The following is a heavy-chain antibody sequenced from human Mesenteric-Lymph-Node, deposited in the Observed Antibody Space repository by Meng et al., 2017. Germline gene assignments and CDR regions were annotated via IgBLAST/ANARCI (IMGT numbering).Heavy chain of an antibody. CDR2: IVVGSGNT. CDR3: AANRSSRGSSGWYFDY. D-gene: IGHD6-19*01. CDR1: GFTFTNSA. Sequence: SVKVSCKASGFTFTNSAVQWVRRARGQRLEWIGWIVVGSGNTNYAQKFQERVTITRDMSTSTAYMELSSLRSEDTAVYYCAANRSSRGSSGWYFDYWGQGTLVTVSS. V-gene: IGHV1-58*01. J-gene: IGHJ4*02.